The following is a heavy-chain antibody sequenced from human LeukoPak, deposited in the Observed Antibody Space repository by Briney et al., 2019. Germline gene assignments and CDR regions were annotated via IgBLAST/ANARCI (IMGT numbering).Heavy chain of an antibody. V-gene: IGHV3-13*01. CDR1: GFTFSNYD. CDR3: ARWYHSRGLRGFHP. D-gene: IGHD3-22*01. J-gene: IGHJ5*02. CDR2: IGTAGDT. Sequence: PGGSLRLSYAASGFTFSNYDMHWVRQASGKGLEWVSTIGTAGDTYYPDSVKGRFTISRENAKNSLYLQLNSLRVGDTAVYYCARWYHSRGLRGFHPWGQGALVTVSS.